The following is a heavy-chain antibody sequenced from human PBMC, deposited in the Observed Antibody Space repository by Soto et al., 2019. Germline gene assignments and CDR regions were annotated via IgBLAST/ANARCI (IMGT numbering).Heavy chain of an antibody. J-gene: IGHJ3*02. CDR2: ISYSGST. D-gene: IGHD2-2*01. CDR1: GDSISSGDYY. Sequence: SETLSLTCTVSGDSISSGDYYWNWSRQLPGKGLEWIGYISYSGSTYYNPSLESRVTISVDTSKTQFSLKLSSVTAADTAVYYCARDHYRYCTSSSCYWRAFDIWGQGTMVTVSS. V-gene: IGHV4-31*03. CDR3: ARDHYRYCTSSSCYWRAFDI.